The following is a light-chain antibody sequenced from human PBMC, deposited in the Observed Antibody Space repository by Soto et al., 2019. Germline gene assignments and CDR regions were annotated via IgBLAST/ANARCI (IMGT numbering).Light chain of an antibody. CDR1: QSVSSY. CDR3: QQRSDWPPGYT. CDR2: DTS. Sequence: EVVLTQSPATLSLSPGETATLSCRASQSVSSYIAWYQQKPGQAPRLLIYDTSNMATGIPARFSCSGSGTDFTLTISSLEPEDFSIYYCQQRSDWPPGYTFGQGTKLEIK. V-gene: IGKV3-11*01. J-gene: IGKJ2*01.